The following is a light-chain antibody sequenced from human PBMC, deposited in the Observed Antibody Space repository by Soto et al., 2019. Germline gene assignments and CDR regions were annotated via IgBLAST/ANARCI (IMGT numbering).Light chain of an antibody. CDR1: QSVLYSSNNMNY. Sequence: DVVLTQSPDSLAVSLGERATSNCKSSQSVLYSSNNMNYLAWYQQKAGQPPKLFIYWASTRESGVPDRFGGSGSGTEFPLTISSLQAEDVAVYYCLQYYGTPWTFGQGTKVEIK. V-gene: IGKV4-1*01. CDR3: LQYYGTPWT. CDR2: WAS. J-gene: IGKJ1*01.